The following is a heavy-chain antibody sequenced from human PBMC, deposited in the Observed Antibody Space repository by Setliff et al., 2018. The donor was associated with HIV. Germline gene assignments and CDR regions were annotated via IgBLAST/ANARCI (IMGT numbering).Heavy chain of an antibody. Sequence: SETLSLTCTVSGGSISSANYYWSWIRQPPGKGLEWIASISHSGNTYYNPSLNSRVTISVDKSKNQFSLKLSSVTAADTAVYYCARGHCSGTNCYGVDYYGMDVWGQGTTVTVSS. J-gene: IGHJ6*02. D-gene: IGHD2-2*01. V-gene: IGHV4-39*07. CDR2: ISHSGNT. CDR1: GGSISSANYY. CDR3: ARGHCSGTNCYGVDYYGMDV.